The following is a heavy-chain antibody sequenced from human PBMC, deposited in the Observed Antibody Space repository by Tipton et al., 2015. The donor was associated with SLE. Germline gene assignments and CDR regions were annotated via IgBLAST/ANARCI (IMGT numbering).Heavy chain of an antibody. CDR1: GFTFSSFW. Sequence: SLRLSCAASGFTFSSFWMSWVRQAPGKGLEWVANIKEDGSEQYYVDSLKGRFTISRDNAKNSLYLQMNSLRVEDTAVYYCARGYGDLDYWGQGTLVTVSS. V-gene: IGHV3-7*04. D-gene: IGHD4-17*01. CDR2: IKEDGSEQ. J-gene: IGHJ4*02. CDR3: ARGYGDLDY.